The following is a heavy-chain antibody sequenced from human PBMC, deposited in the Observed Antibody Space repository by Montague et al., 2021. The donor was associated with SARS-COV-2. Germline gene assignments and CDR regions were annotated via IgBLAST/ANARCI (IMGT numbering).Heavy chain of an antibody. Sequence: SETLSLTCAVYGGSFSGYDWSCILQSPGEGLEWLGEINHSGSTNYNTSLQSRVTISLDTSKNQFSLKLSSVTAAATAFYHRARGRVNLSMVVVVFTGASYDFEYWGQGTLVTVSS. J-gene: IGHJ4*02. CDR3: ARGRVNLSMVVVVFTGASYDFEY. CDR1: GGSFSGYD. V-gene: IGHV4-34*01. CDR2: INHSGST. D-gene: IGHD3-22*01.